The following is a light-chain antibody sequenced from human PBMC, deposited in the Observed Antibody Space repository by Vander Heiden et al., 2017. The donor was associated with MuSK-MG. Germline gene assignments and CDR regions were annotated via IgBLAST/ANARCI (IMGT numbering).Light chain of an antibody. J-gene: IGKJ3*01. Sequence: EIVLTQSPGTLSLSPGERATLSCRASQSVSSSYLAWYQQKPGQAPRLLIYGVSSRATGIPDRFSGSGSGTDFTLTISRLEPEDFAVYYCQQDGGSPFTFGHGTKVDIK. V-gene: IGKV3-20*01. CDR2: GVS. CDR1: QSVSSSY. CDR3: QQDGGSPFT.